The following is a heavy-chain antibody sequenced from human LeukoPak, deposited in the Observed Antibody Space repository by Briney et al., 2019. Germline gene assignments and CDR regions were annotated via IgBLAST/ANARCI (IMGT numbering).Heavy chain of an antibody. J-gene: IGHJ3*02. Sequence: GGSLRLSCAASGFTFSSYAMSWVRQAPGKGLEWVSAISGSGGSTYYADSVKGRFTISRDNSKNTLYLQMNSLRAEDTAVYYCAKGIWIAVAGDDAFDIWGQGTMVTVSS. D-gene: IGHD6-19*01. V-gene: IGHV3-23*01. CDR1: GFTFSSYA. CDR3: AKGIWIAVAGDDAFDI. CDR2: ISGSGGST.